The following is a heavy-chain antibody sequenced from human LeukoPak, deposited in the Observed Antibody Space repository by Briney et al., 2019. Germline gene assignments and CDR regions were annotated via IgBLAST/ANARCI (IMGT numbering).Heavy chain of an antibody. CDR3: ARVDYASGYFDL. CDR1: EFTPDYYG. CDR2: INWNGYSI. D-gene: IGHD3-16*01. Sequence: GGSLRLSCAASEFTPDYYGMSWVRQAPGTGLEWGSGINWNGYSIGSADSVKGRFTISRENGKNFLYLQMNSLKAEDTAFYHCARVDYASGYFDLWGRGTLVTASS. J-gene: IGHJ2*01. V-gene: IGHV3-20*01.